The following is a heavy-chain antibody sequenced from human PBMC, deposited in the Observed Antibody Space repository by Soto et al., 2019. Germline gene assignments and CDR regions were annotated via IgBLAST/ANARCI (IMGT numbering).Heavy chain of an antibody. D-gene: IGHD6-19*01. V-gene: IGHV1-2*04. CDR2: INPNSGGT. Sequence: QVPLVQSGAEVKKPGASVKVSCKASGYTFTGYYMHWVRQAPGQGLEWMGWINPNSGGTNYAQKFQGWVTMTRDTSISTAYMELSRLRADDTAEYYCARSVAGIVDWFDPWGQGTLDTVSS. CDR3: ARSVAGIVDWFDP. CDR1: GYTFTGYY. J-gene: IGHJ5*02.